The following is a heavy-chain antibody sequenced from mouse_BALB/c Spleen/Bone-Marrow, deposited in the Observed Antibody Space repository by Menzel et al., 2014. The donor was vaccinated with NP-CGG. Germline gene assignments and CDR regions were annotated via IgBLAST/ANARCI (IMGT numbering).Heavy chain of an antibody. V-gene: IGHV1-54*03. Sequence: VQLQQSGAELVRPGTSVKVSCKASGYAFTNYLTEWVKQRPGQGLEWIGVINPGSGATNYNENFKGKATLTADKSSSTPYMQLSSLTSDDSAVYFCARRLTGTLYFDYWGQGTTLTVSS. CDR1: GYAFTNYL. J-gene: IGHJ2*01. CDR2: INPGSGAT. D-gene: IGHD4-1*01. CDR3: ARRLTGTLYFDY.